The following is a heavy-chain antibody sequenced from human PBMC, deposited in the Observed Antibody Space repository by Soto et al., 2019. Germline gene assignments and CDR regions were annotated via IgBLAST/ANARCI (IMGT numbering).Heavy chain of an antibody. CDR3: AGSAYDFWSGYFAFDY. CDR2: IIPIFGTA. V-gene: IGHV1-69*01. Sequence: QVQLVQSGAEVKKPGSSVKVSCKASGGTFSSYAISWVRQAPGQGLEWMGGIIPIFGTANYAQKFQGRVTITADESTSTAYMELSSLRSEVTAVYYCAGSAYDFWSGYFAFDYWGQGTLVTVSS. D-gene: IGHD3-3*01. J-gene: IGHJ4*02. CDR1: GGTFSSYA.